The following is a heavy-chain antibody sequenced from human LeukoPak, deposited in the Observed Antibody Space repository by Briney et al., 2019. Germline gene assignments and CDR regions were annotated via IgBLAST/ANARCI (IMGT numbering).Heavy chain of an antibody. V-gene: IGHV1-2*02. CDR2: INPNSGGT. CDR3: ARDTYDGSGYSEVPDY. D-gene: IGHD3-22*01. J-gene: IGHJ4*02. CDR1: GYTFTGYY. Sequence: GASVKVSCKASGYTFTGYYMHWVRQAPGQGLEWMGWINPNSGGTNYAQKFQGRVTMTRDTSISTAYMELSRLRSDDTAVYYCARDTYDGSGYSEVPDYWGQGTLVTVSS.